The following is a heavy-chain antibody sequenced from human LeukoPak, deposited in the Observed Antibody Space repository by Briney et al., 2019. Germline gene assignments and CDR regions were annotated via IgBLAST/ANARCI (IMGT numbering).Heavy chain of an antibody. J-gene: IGHJ4*02. V-gene: IGHV1-8*01. Sequence: ASVKVSCKASGYTFTSYDINWVRQATGQGLEWMGWVNPNSGNTGYAQKFQGKVTMTRDTSISTAYMELSSLSSEDTAVYYCARVTYYHILTGSYSGGDFDHWGPGTLVTVSS. D-gene: IGHD3-9*01. CDR1: GYTFTSYD. CDR3: ARVTYYHILTGSYSGGDFDH. CDR2: VNPNSGNT.